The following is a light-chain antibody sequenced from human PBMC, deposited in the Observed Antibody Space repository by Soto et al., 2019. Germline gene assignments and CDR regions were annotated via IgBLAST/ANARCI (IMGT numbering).Light chain of an antibody. CDR2: GAS. Sequence: EIVMTQSPATLSVSPGGRATLSCRASQSISDTLAWYQQKPGQAPRLLIYGASTRAPGVPARFSGNGSGTDFTLTISSLHSEDFAVYDCQQYNNWPWTFGQGTKVEIK. V-gene: IGKV3-15*01. CDR3: QQYNNWPWT. J-gene: IGKJ1*01. CDR1: QSISDT.